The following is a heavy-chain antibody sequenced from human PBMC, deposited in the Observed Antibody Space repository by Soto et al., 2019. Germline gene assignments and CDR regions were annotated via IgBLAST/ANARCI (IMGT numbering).Heavy chain of an antibody. CDR2: IYDSGST. J-gene: IGHJ5*02. D-gene: IGHD3-3*01. CDR1: GGSVSGGSYY. CDR3: ARGRNYDFWSGYGNWFDP. V-gene: IGHV4-61*01. Sequence: SETLSLTCAVSGGSVSGGSYYWTWIRQPPGKGLEWIGYIYDSGSTNYNPSLKSRVTISVDTSKNQFSLKLSSVTAADTAVFYCARGRNYDFWSGYGNWFDPWGRGTLVTVSS.